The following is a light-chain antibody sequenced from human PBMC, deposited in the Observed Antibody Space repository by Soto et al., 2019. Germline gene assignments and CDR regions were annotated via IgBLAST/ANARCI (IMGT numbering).Light chain of an antibody. Sequence: EIVLTQSPGTLSLSPGERATLSCRASQSVSSSYLAWYQKKPGQAPRLLIYGASSRATGIPDRFSASGSWTAFTLTTSTLEPADFAVYYCQHYGGSPFYTFGQGTKLEIK. CDR2: GAS. CDR1: QSVSSSY. CDR3: QHYGGSPFYT. V-gene: IGKV3-20*01. J-gene: IGKJ2*01.